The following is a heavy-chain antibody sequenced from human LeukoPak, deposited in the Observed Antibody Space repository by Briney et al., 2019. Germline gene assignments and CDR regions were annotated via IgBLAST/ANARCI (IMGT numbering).Heavy chain of an antibody. CDR2: ISSNWGST. CDR1: GFTFSVYA. J-gene: IGHJ4*02. D-gene: IGHD2-21*02. CDR3: VKDGLAFCGGDCYSYFDY. Sequence: PGGSLRVSCSASGFTFSVYAIHWVRQAPGKGLEYVSTISSNWGSTYYADSVKGRFTISRDNSKNTVSLQMSSLRAEDTALYYCVKDGLAFCGGDCYSYFDYWGQGTLVTVSS. V-gene: IGHV3-64D*06.